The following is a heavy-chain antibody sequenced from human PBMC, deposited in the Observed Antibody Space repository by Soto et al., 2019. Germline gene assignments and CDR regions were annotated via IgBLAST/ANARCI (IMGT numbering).Heavy chain of an antibody. CDR1: GFTFSSFW. Sequence: GGSLRLSCAASGFTFSSFWMSWVRQAPGKGLEWVASINQDGSEKNYVDSVKGRFTISRDNAENSLNLQMNSLRAEDTAVYYCAIDYRADWGQGTLVTVSS. CDR3: AIDYRAD. J-gene: IGHJ4*02. V-gene: IGHV3-7*01. D-gene: IGHD1-26*01. CDR2: INQDGSEK.